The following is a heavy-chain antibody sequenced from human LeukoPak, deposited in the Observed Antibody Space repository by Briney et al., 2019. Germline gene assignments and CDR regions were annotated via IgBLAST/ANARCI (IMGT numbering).Heavy chain of an antibody. CDR2: ISGSGGGT. Sequence: LSGGSLRLSCAASGFTFSSYAMSWVRQAPGKGLEWVSAISGSGGGTYYADSVKGRFTISRDNSKNTLYLQMNSLRAEDTAVYYCAKWRYSYGPGYFDYWGQGTLVTVSS. D-gene: IGHD5-18*01. CDR1: GFTFSSYA. J-gene: IGHJ4*02. CDR3: AKWRYSYGPGYFDY. V-gene: IGHV3-23*01.